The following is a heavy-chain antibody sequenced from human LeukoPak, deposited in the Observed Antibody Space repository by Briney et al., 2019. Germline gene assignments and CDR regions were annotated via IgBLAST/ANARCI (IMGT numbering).Heavy chain of an antibody. CDR2: IWYDGSNE. J-gene: IGHJ4*02. CDR3: ARDSIRDGYNSDYFDY. Sequence: GGSLRLSCAASGFTFSSYGMHWVRQAPGKALEWVAVIWYDGSNEYYADSVKGRFTISRHNSKSTLYLQLNSLRAEDTAVYYCARDSIRDGYNSDYFDYWGQGTLVTVSS. V-gene: IGHV3-33*01. CDR1: GFTFSSYG. D-gene: IGHD5-24*01.